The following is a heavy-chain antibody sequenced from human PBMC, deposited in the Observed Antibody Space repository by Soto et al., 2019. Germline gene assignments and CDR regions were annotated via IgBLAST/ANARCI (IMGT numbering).Heavy chain of an antibody. CDR1: GYTFTSYA. CDR3: ARDRATVTWTWSFDY. Sequence: ASVKVSCKASGYTFTSYAMHWVRQAPGQRLEWMGWINAGNGNTKYSQKFQGRVTITRDTSASTAYMELSSLRSEDTAVYYCARDRATVTWTWSFDYWGQGTLVTVSS. V-gene: IGHV1-3*01. J-gene: IGHJ4*02. D-gene: IGHD4-17*01. CDR2: INAGNGNT.